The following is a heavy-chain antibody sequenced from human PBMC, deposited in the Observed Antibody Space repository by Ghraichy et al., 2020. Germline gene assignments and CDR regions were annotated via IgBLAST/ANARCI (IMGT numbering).Heavy chain of an antibody. CDR3: ASASVGNWFDP. J-gene: IGHJ5*02. CDR1: GFTFSSYW. V-gene: IGHV3-74*01. D-gene: IGHD5/OR15-5a*01. CDR2: INSDGSST. Sequence: GGSLRLSCAASGFTFSSYWMHWVRQAQGKGLVWVSSINSDGSSTSYADSVKGRFTISRDNAKNTLYLQMNSLRAEDTAVYYCASASVGNWFDPWGQRTLVTVSS.